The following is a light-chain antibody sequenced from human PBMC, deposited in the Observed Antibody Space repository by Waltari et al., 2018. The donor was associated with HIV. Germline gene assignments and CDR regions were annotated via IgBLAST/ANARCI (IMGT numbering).Light chain of an antibody. Sequence: YELTQPPSVSVSPGQTAAITCSGDALPTQYSFWYQQRPGQATVMVIFKDTQRASGIPERFSGSSSGTTVTLTISGVQTEDEADYYCQSVDAGGTQVVFGGGTKLSVL. CDR2: KDT. CDR1: ALPTQY. CDR3: QSVDAGGTQVV. V-gene: IGLV3-25*03. J-gene: IGLJ2*01.